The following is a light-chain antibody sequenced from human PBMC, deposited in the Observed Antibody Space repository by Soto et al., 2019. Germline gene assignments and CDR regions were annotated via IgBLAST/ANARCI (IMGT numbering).Light chain of an antibody. Sequence: QSALTQPASVSGSPGQSITISCTGTSSDVGGYNYVSWYQQHPGKAPKLMIYDVTNRPSGVSNRFSGPKSGNTASLTISGLQAEDEADYYCSSYTTTSTPVVSGGGTKLTVL. CDR2: DVT. V-gene: IGLV2-14*03. J-gene: IGLJ2*01. CDR3: SSYTTTSTPVV. CDR1: SSDVGGYNY.